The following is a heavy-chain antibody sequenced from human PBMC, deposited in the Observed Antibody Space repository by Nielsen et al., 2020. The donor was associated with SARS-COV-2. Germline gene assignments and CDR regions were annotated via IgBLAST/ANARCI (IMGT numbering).Heavy chain of an antibody. Sequence: SVKVSCKASGGTFSSYAISWVRQAPGQGLEWMGGIIPIFGTANYAQKFQGRVTITADESTSTAYMELSSLRSEDTAVYYCATTGTLVVEEGPGYFDYWGQGTLVTVSP. D-gene: IGHD2-15*01. J-gene: IGHJ4*02. CDR3: ATTGTLVVEEGPGYFDY. V-gene: IGHV1-69*13. CDR2: IIPIFGTA. CDR1: GGTFSSYA.